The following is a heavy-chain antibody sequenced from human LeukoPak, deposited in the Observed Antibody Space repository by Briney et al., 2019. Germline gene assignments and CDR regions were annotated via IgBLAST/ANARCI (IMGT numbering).Heavy chain of an antibody. V-gene: IGHV4-4*07. J-gene: IGHJ4*02. D-gene: IGHD2-15*01. Sequence: SETLSLTCTVSGGSISSYYWSWIRQPAGRGLEWIGRIYSSGSTNYNPSLKSRVTMSVDTSKNQFSLKLSSVTAADTAVYYCARGYCSGSCCYDFDYWGQGTLVTVSS. CDR2: IYSSGST. CDR1: GGSISSYY. CDR3: ARGYCSGSCCYDFDY.